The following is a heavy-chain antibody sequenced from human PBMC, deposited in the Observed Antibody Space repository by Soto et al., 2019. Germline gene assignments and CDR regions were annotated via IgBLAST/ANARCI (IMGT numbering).Heavy chain of an antibody. Sequence: PGESLKISCKGSGYSLTSYWISWVRQMPGKGLEWMGRIDPSDSYTNYSPSFQGHVTISADKSISTAYLQWSSLKASDTAMYYCARDDSSSPYYYYGMDVWGQGTTVTVSS. CDR3: ARDDSSSPYYYYGMDV. CDR2: IDPSDSYT. V-gene: IGHV5-10-1*01. J-gene: IGHJ6*02. D-gene: IGHD6-13*01. CDR1: GYSLTSYW.